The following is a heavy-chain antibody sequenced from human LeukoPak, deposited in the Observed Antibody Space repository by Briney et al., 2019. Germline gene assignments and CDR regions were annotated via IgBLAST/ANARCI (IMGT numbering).Heavy chain of an antibody. V-gene: IGHV4-4*09. D-gene: IGHD6-6*01. Sequence: PSETLSLTCTASGGSISTYYWSWIRRPPGKGLEWIAYIHASGPTNYNPSLESRITISVDTSKNQFSLKLSSVTAADTAVYYCARHDAGIAARPFDNWGQGTLVTVSS. CDR3: ARHDAGIAARPFDN. CDR1: GGSISTYY. J-gene: IGHJ4*02. CDR2: IHASGPT.